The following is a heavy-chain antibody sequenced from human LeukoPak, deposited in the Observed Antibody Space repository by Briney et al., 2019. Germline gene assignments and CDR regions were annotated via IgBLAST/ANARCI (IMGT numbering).Heavy chain of an antibody. Sequence: GRSLRLSCAASGFTFSSYGMHWVRQAPGKGLEWVAVISYDGSNKYYADSVKGRFTISRDNSKNTLYLQMNSLRAEDTAVYYCAKGRSWVATIKAVADYYGMDVWGQGTTVTVSS. V-gene: IGHV3-30*18. CDR1: GFTFSSYG. CDR3: AKGRSWVATIKAVADYYGMDV. J-gene: IGHJ6*02. CDR2: ISYDGSNK. D-gene: IGHD5-12*01.